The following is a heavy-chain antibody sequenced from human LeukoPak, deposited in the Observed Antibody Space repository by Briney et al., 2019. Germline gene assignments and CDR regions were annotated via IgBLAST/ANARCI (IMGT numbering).Heavy chain of an antibody. Sequence: ASVKVSCKASGYTFTSYDINWVRQAPGKGLEWMGGFDPEDGETIYAQKFQGRVTMTEDTSTDTAYMELSSLRSEGTAVYYCATDREWGADRAIDYWGQGTLVTVSS. CDR1: GYTFTSYD. J-gene: IGHJ4*02. D-gene: IGHD1-26*01. CDR3: ATDREWGADRAIDY. CDR2: FDPEDGET. V-gene: IGHV1-24*01.